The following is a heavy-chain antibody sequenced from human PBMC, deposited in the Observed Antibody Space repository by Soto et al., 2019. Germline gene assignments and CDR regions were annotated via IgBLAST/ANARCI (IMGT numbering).Heavy chain of an antibody. Sequence: ASVKVSCKASGGTFSTYSLSWVRQAPGQGLEWMGRITPIVDITYYVQKFQDRITITADTSTNTAYMELSSLRSEDTAVYYCARFPSGKDYNNPFITDFWGQGTLVTVSS. CDR3: ARFPSGKDYNNPFITDF. CDR1: GGTFSTYS. CDR2: ITPIVDIT. D-gene: IGHD4-4*01. J-gene: IGHJ4*02. V-gene: IGHV1-69*02.